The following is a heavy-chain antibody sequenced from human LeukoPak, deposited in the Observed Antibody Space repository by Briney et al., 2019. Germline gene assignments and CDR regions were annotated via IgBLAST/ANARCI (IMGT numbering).Heavy chain of an antibody. V-gene: IGHV1-18*04. CDR2: ISAYNGNT. D-gene: IGHD1-26*01. J-gene: IGHJ4*02. CDR1: GYTFTRYG. CDR3: ARGYLKSEAESY. Sequence: GAAVKVSCKGSGYTFTRYGISWVRQTPGQGLEWMGWISAYNGNTNYAQKLQGRVTITTDTSTSTAYMELRSLRSDDTAVYYCARGYLKSEAESYWGQGTLVTVSS.